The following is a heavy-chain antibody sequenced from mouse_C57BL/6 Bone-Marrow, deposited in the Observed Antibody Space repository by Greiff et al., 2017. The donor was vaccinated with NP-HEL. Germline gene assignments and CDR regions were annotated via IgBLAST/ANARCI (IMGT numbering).Heavy chain of an antibody. CDR3: ARVWDAGWFAY. D-gene: IGHD4-1*01. Sequence: EVQLVESGGGSVKPGGSLKLSCAASGFTFSSYAMSWVRQTPEKRLEWVATISDGGSYTYYPDNVKGRFTISRDNAKNNLYLQMSHLKSEDTAMYYCARVWDAGWFAYWGQGTLVTVSA. J-gene: IGHJ3*01. V-gene: IGHV5-4*01. CDR2: ISDGGSYT. CDR1: GFTFSSYA.